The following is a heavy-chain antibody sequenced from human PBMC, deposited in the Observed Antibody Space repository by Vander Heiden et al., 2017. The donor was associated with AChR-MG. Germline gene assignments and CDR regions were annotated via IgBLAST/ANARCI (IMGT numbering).Heavy chain of an antibody. Sequence: EVQLVESVGGLVQPGRSLRLSCAASGFTFDDYAMHWVRQAPGKGLEWVSGISWNSGSIGYADSVKGRFTISRDNAKNSLYLQMNSLRAEDTALYYCAKDIDGVIAAAPEGYWGQGTLVTVSS. D-gene: IGHD6-13*01. CDR2: ISWNSGSI. CDR3: AKDIDGVIAAAPEGY. V-gene: IGHV3-9*01. CDR1: GFTFDDYA. J-gene: IGHJ4*02.